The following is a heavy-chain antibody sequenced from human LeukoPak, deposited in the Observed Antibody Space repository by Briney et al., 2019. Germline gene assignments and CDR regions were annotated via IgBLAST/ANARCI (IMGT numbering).Heavy chain of an antibody. CDR2: ISGSGGST. CDR1: GFTFNSYA. J-gene: IGHJ4*02. CDR3: ARNPLGDYYFDY. V-gene: IGHV3-23*01. Sequence: GGSLRLSCAASGFTFNSYAMSWVRQAPGKGLEWVSVISGSGGSTYYADSVKGRFTISRDNSKNTLYLQMNSLRDEDTAVYYCARNPLGDYYFDYWGQGTLVTVSS. D-gene: IGHD3-16*01.